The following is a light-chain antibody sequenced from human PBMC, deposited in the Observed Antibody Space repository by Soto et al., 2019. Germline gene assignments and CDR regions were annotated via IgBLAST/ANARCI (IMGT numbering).Light chain of an antibody. CDR2: GAS. CDR3: QQYNDWPLT. Sequence: EIVMTQSPATLSVSPGERATLSCRASQSVRSNLAWYQQKPGQAPRLLIYGASTRATGIPARFSGSGSGTEFTLTISGLQSEDFAVYYCQQYNDWPLTFGGGTKVEIK. CDR1: QSVRSN. V-gene: IGKV3-15*01. J-gene: IGKJ4*01.